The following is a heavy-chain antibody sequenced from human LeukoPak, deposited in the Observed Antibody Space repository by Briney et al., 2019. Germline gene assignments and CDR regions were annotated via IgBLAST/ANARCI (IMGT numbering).Heavy chain of an antibody. D-gene: IGHD1-1*01. Sequence: GGSLRLSCAASAFTVSSYWMSWLRQAPGKGLEGEANIKQDGSEKYYVDSVKGRFTISRDNAKNSLYLQMNSLRAEDTAVYYCAREDLLTSWVYYFDYWGQGTLVTVSS. V-gene: IGHV3-7*01. J-gene: IGHJ4*02. CDR1: AFTVSSYW. CDR3: AREDLLTSWVYYFDY. CDR2: IKQDGSEK.